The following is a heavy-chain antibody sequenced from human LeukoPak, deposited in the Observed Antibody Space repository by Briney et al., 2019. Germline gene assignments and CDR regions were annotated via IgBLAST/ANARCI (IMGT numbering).Heavy chain of an antibody. D-gene: IGHD6-13*01. CDR2: ISYDGSNK. V-gene: IGHV3-30*18. CDR3: AKDYSSSLEGWFDP. CDR1: GFAFSDFW. Sequence: GGSLRLSCAASGFAFSDFWMSWVRQAPGKGLEWVAVISYDGSNKYYADSVKGRFTISRDNSKNTLYLQMNSLRAEDTAVYYCAKDYSSSLEGWFDPWGQGTLVTVSS. J-gene: IGHJ5*02.